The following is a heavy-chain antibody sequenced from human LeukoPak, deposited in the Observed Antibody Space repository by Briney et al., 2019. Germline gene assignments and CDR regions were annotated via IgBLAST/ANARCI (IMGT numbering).Heavy chain of an antibody. V-gene: IGHV3-73*01. D-gene: IGHD6-19*01. CDR2: IRSKANSYAT. J-gene: IGHJ4*02. Sequence: GGSLRLSCATSGFTFSGSAIHWVRQASGKGLEWVGRIRSKANSYATTDAASVKGRFTISRDDSKNTAYLQMNSLKAEDTAVYYRARGEQWLPSFDYWGQGTLVTVSS. CDR1: GFTFSGSA. CDR3: ARGEQWLPSFDY.